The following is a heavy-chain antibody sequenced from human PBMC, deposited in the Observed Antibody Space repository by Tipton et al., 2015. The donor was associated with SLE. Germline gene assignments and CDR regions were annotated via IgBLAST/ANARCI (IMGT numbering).Heavy chain of an antibody. V-gene: IGHV3-7*03. CDR3: ASSRSPGVATPPRY. D-gene: IGHD3-3*01. Sequence: GSLRLSCAASGFRLSDFWMSWVRQTPEKGLEWLANIKEDGSEMYFADSVRGRFTISRDNAESSLYLQMTSLRPDDTALYYCASSRSPGVATPPRYWGQGTLVTVSS. CDR2: IKEDGSEM. J-gene: IGHJ4*02. CDR1: GFRLSDFW.